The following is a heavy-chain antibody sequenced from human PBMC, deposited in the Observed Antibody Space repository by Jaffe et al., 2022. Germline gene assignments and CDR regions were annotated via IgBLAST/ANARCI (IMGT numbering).Heavy chain of an antibody. J-gene: IGHJ3*02. D-gene: IGHD3-9*01. CDR2: ISYSGST. CDR3: ARPFYGILTDYHLSAFDI. CDR1: GGSISRTSYY. Sequence: QLQLQESGPGLGKPSETLSLTCTVSGGSISRTSYYWGWIRQPPGKGLEWIGSISYSGSTYYNPSLKSRVTISVDTSKNQISLKLSSVTAADTAVYYCARPFYGILTDYHLSAFDIWGQGTMVTVSS. V-gene: IGHV4-39*01.